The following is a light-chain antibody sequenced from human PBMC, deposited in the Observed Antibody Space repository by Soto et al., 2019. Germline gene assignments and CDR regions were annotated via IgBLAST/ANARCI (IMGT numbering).Light chain of an antibody. V-gene: IGKV1-39*01. CDR3: QQGYKIPPFT. Sequence: DIQMTQSPSSLSASVGDRVTITCRASQSISDYLNWYQQKPGKAPRLLIYATSTLQSGVPSRFSGSGSGTDFTLTISSLQPEDVATYYCQQGYKIPPFTFGPGTKVDLK. CDR1: QSISDY. CDR2: ATS. J-gene: IGKJ3*01.